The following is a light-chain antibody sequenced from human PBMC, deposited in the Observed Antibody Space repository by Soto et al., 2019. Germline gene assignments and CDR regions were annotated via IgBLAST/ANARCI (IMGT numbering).Light chain of an antibody. V-gene: IGLV1-51*01. J-gene: IGLJ2*01. CDR3: ATWDRSLSVGV. CDR2: DND. Sequence: QSVLTQPPSVSAAPRQRDTISCSGSSSNIGNNYVFWYQQLPGTAPKLLIYDNDKRPSGIPDRFSGSKSGTSATLGITGLQTGDEADYYCATWDRSLSVGVFGGGTKLTVL. CDR1: SSNIGNNY.